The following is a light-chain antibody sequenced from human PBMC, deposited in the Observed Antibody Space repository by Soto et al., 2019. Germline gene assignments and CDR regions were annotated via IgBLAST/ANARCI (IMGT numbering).Light chain of an antibody. V-gene: IGLV2-11*01. CDR1: SSDIGGYNY. Sequence: QSVLNQPRSVSGSPGQSVAISCTGTSSDIGGYNYVSWFQQHPGKAPKLMVYDVSKWPSGVPDRFSGSKSGNTASLTISGLQAEDEADYYCCSYAGTYTYVFGTGTKVTVL. J-gene: IGLJ1*01. CDR2: DVS. CDR3: CSYAGTYTYV.